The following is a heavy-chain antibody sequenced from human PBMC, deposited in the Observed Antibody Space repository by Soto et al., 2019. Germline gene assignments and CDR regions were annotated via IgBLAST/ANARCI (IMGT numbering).Heavy chain of an antibody. V-gene: IGHV3-53*01. CDR1: GSTVSSNY. CDR2: IYSGGSS. CDR3: ARGVPITPGTFDY. J-gene: IGHJ4*02. D-gene: IGHD5-12*01. Sequence: EVQLVESGGGLIQPGESLRLSCAASGSTVSSNYMSWVRQAPGKGLEWVSVIYSGGSSYYADSVKGRFTISRDNSKNTLYLQMNSLRAEDTAVYYCARGVPITPGTFDYRGLGTLVTVSS.